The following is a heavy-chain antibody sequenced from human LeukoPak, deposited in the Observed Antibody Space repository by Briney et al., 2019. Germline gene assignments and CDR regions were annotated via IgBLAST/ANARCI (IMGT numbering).Heavy chain of an antibody. J-gene: IGHJ4*02. D-gene: IGHD4-23*01. Sequence: GGSLRLSCAASGFTFSSYGMHWVRQAPGKGLEWVAVISYDGSNKYYADSVKGRFTISRDNSKNTLYLQMNSLRAEDTAVYYCATTGLVTLFDYWGQGTLVTVSS. CDR1: GFTFSSYG. CDR2: ISYDGSNK. V-gene: IGHV3-30*03. CDR3: ATTGLVTLFDY.